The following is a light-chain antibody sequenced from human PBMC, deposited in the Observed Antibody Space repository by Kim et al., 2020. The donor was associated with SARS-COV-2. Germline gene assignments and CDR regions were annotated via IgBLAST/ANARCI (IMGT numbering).Light chain of an antibody. V-gene: IGLV3-21*04. CDR3: QVWDSSIDHRVV. J-gene: IGLJ2*01. CDR1: SIGSKS. CDR2: YDS. Sequence: SYELTQPPSVSVAPGKTARVSCVGNSIGSKSVHWYQQKSGQAPVLVISYDSDRPSGIPERFSGSNSGNTATLTISRVEAGDEADYYCQVWDSSIDHRVVF.